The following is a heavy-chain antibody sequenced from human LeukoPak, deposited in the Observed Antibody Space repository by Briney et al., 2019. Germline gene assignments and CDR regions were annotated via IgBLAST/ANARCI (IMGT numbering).Heavy chain of an antibody. CDR3: ASGAKGYDSSGYPYYYFDY. Sequence: SVKVSCKASGGTFSSYAISWVRQAPGQGLEWMGGIIPIFGTANYAQKFQGRLTITADESTSTAYMELSSLRSEDTAVYYCASGAKGYDSSGYPYYYFDYWGQGTLVTVSS. D-gene: IGHD3-22*01. J-gene: IGHJ4*02. CDR2: IIPIFGTA. CDR1: GGTFSSYA. V-gene: IGHV1-69*13.